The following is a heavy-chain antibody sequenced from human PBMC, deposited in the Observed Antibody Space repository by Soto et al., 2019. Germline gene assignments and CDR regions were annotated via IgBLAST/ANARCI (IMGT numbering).Heavy chain of an antibody. V-gene: IGHV3-48*01. CDR3: ARDVGQLANHWYFDL. CDR2: ISSSSSTI. Sequence: PGGSLRLSCAASGFTFSSYSMNWVRQAPGKGLEWVSYISSSSSTIYYADSAKGRFTISRDNAKNSLYLQMNSLRAEDTAVYYCARDVGQLANHWYFDLWGRGTLVTVSS. CDR1: GFTFSSYS. J-gene: IGHJ2*01. D-gene: IGHD6-6*01.